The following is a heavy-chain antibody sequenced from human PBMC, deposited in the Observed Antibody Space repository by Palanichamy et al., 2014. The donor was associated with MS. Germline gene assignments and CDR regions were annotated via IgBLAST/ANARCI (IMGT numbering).Heavy chain of an antibody. CDR2: ISIHSGNT. V-gene: IGHV1-18*01. CDR1: GYTFTYYG. CDR3: ARDRDTMVRGSPGH. Sequence: QVQLVQSGAEVKKPGASVEVSCKASGYTFTYYGINWVRQAPGQGLEWMGWISIHSGNTNYAENLQGRVTLTADTSTNTAYMDLGSLTPDDTAVYYCARDRDTMVRGSPGHWGQGTLVTVSS. J-gene: IGHJ4*02. D-gene: IGHD3-10*01.